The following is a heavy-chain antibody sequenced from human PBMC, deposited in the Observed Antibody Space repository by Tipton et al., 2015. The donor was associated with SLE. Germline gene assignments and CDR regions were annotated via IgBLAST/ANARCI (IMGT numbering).Heavy chain of an antibody. CDR2: IYYSGST. CDR3: ARGGEVVYALTTVTQGYFDY. J-gene: IGHJ4*02. Sequence: LSLTCTVSGGSITSPSYYWGWIRQPPGKGLEWIGSIYYSGSTNYNPSLKSRVTISVDTSKNQFSLKLSSVTAADTAVYYCARGGEVVYALTTVTQGYFDYWGQGTLVTVSS. CDR1: GGSITSPSYY. V-gene: IGHV4-39*07. D-gene: IGHD4-17*01.